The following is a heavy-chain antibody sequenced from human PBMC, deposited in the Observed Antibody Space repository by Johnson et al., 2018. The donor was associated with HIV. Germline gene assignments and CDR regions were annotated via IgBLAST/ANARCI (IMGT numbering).Heavy chain of an antibody. V-gene: IGHV3-13*01. CDR1: GFTFDDYG. Sequence: VQLVESGGGVVQPGGSLRLSCAASGFTFDDYGMSWVRQATGKGLEWVSAIGTAGDTYYPGSVKGRFTISRENAKNSLYLQMNSLRAGDTAVYYCARAGDAFDIWGQGTMVTVSS. CDR2: IGTAGDT. J-gene: IGHJ3*02. CDR3: ARAGDAFDI.